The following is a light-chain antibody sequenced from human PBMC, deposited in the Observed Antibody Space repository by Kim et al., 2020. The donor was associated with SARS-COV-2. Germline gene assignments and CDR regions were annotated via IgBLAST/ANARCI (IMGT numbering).Light chain of an antibody. CDR1: QDISNY. CDR2: DAS. J-gene: IGKJ2*01. Sequence: ASVGDRVTITCQASQDISNYLNWYQQKPGKAPKLLIYDASNLETGVPSRFSGSGSGTDFTFTISSLQPEDIATYYCQQYDNLPPRAFGQGTKLEI. CDR3: QQYDNLPPRA. V-gene: IGKV1-33*01.